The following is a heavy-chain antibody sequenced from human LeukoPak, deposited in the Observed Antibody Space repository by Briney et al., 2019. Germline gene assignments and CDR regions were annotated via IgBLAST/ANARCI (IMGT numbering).Heavy chain of an antibody. CDR3: ARGYYDILTGYYPFDY. V-gene: IGHV6-1*01. CDR1: GDSVSSNSAA. D-gene: IGHD3-9*01. J-gene: IGHJ4*02. Sequence: SQTLSLTCAISGDSVSSNSAAWNWIRQSPSRGLEWLGRTYYRSKWYNDYAVSVKSRITINPDTSKNQFSLQLNSVTPEDTAVYYCARGYYDILTGYYPFDYWGQGTLVTVSS. CDR2: TYYRSKWYN.